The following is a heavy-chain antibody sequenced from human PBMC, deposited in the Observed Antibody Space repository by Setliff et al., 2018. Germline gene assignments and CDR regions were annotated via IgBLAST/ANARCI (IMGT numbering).Heavy chain of an antibody. V-gene: IGHV3-7*01. CDR1: GFTFWSYA. CDR2: IKEDGSEK. CDR3: ARGPTLIDS. Sequence: GGSLRLSCAASGFTFWSYAMSWVRQAPGKGLEWVANIKEDGSEKYYMDSVKGRFTMSRDNAKNSLYLQMNSLRAEDTAVYYCARGPTLIDSWGQGTLVTVSS. D-gene: IGHD3-16*01. J-gene: IGHJ4*02.